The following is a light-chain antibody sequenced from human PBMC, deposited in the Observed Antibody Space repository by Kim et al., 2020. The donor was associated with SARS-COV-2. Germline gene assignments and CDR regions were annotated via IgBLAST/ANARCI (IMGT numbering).Light chain of an antibody. J-gene: IGLJ3*02. CDR2: YDY. CDR3: QVWDSGSDQKV. Sequence: APGKTASISCGGDNIGDKSVHWYQQKPGRAPVLVIYYDYNRPSGIPERFSGSNSGHTATLTISRVEAGDEADYSCQVWDSGSDQKVFGGGTQLTVL. CDR1: NIGDKS. V-gene: IGLV3-21*04.